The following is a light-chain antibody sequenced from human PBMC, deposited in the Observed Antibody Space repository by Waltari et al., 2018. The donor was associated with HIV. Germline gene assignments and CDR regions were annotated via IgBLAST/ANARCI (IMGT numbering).Light chain of an antibody. CDR2: DKS. CDR3: AAWDNKLSGAV. J-gene: IGLJ2*01. V-gene: IGLV1-51*01. Sequence: QSVLTQPPSVSAAAGQKVTISCSGSSPNIGTNSVAWYQQVPGTSPKLLIYDKSSLFPGISDRFSGSQSGTSATLGISGLQTGDEADYYCAAWDNKLSGAVFGGGTKLTVL. CDR1: SPNIGTNS.